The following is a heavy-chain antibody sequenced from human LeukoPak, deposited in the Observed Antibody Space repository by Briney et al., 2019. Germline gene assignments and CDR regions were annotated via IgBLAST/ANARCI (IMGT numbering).Heavy chain of an antibody. J-gene: IGHJ6*03. CDR3: ARDRGGINHYMDV. CDR2: ISYDGSNK. V-gene: IGHV3-30*10. Sequence: AGGSLRLSCAASGFTFSSYAMHWVRQAPGKGLEWVAVISYDGSNKYYTDSVKGRSTISRDNSKNTLYLQMNSLRAEDTAVYYCARDRGGINHYMDVWGKGTTVTVSS. CDR1: GFTFSSYA. D-gene: IGHD3-3*01.